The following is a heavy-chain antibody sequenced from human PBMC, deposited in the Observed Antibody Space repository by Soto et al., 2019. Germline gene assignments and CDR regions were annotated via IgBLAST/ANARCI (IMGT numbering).Heavy chain of an antibody. CDR2: MNPNSGNT. CDR3: ARGTDYSGMDV. Sequence: QVQLVQSGAEVKKPGASVKVSCKASGYTFTSYDINWVRQATGQGLEWMGWMNPNSGNTGYAQKFQGRVTRNTSISTAYMELSSLRSEDTAVYYCARGTDYSGMDVWGQGTTVTVSS. D-gene: IGHD4-17*01. CDR1: GYTFTSYD. V-gene: IGHV1-8*01. J-gene: IGHJ6*02.